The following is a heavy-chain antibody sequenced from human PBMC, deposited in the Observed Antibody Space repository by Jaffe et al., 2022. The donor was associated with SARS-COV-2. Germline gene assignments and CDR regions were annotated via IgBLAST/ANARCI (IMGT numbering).Heavy chain of an antibody. CDR1: GFNLRNYD. CDR3: ARSRIVLDSGDGFDL. D-gene: IGHD2-21*01. J-gene: IGHJ3*01. Sequence: EVQLVESGGGLVQPGGSLRLSCIASGFNLRNYDMNWVRQAPGKGLEWISFISSSGDIRKQADSVKGRFTISRDNAKSALYLQMTSLGAEDTAVYFCARSRIVLDSGDGFDLWGQGTMVTVSS. CDR2: ISSSGDIR. V-gene: IGHV3-48*03.